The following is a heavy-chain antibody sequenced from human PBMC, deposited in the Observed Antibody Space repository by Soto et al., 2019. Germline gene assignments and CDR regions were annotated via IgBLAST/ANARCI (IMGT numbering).Heavy chain of an antibody. D-gene: IGHD6-13*01. CDR2: VYHSGTT. CDR1: RGSISSYY. Sequence: PSETLSLTCTGSRGSISSYYWSWIRQPPGKGPEWIGYVYHSGTTNYNPSLEGRVTISLDTSKNQFSLKLNSVTAADTAVYYCARRYSSRFYYWGKGTLVPVSS. J-gene: IGHJ4*02. V-gene: IGHV4-59*01. CDR3: ARRYSSRFYY.